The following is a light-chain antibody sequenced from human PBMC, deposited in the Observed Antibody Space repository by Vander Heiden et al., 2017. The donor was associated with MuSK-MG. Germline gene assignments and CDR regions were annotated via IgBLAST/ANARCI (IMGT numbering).Light chain of an antibody. J-gene: IGKJ2*01. CDR1: QSISSY. Sequence: EIVLTQSPATLSLSPGESPTLSCRASQSISSYLAWYQQKPGQAPRLLIYDGSNRATCIKARFSGSGDGTDFTLTISSREPEDFAVYYCQQRINGHPEYTFGQGTKMEIK. V-gene: IGKV3-11*01. CDR3: QQRINGHPEYT. CDR2: DGS.